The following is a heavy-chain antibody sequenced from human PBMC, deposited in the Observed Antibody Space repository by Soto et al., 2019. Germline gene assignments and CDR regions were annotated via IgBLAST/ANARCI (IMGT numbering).Heavy chain of an antibody. V-gene: IGHV4-30-2*01. Sequence: QLQLQESGSGLVKPSQTLSLTCAVSGGSISSGGYSWSWLRQPPGKGLEGIGYIFHSGSTYYNPSLKSRVTISVDRSKNHFALELSSVTAADTAGYYCAREGGSGSPDGYFNVWGLGTLVTVSS. D-gene: IGHD1-26*01. CDR1: GGSISSGGYS. CDR3: AREGGSGSPDGYFNV. CDR2: IFHSGST. J-gene: IGHJ2*01.